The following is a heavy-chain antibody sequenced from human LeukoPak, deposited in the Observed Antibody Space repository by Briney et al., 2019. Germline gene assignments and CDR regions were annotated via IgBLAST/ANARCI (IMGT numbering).Heavy chain of an antibody. J-gene: IGHJ4*02. CDR1: GFTFSSYA. V-gene: IGHV3-23*01. CDR3: AAGRQGWFGELFNHFDY. Sequence: GGSLRPSCAASGFTFSSYAMSWVRQAPGKGLEWVSAISGSGGSTYYADSVKGRFTISRDNSKNTLYLQMNSLRAEDTAVYYCAAGRQGWFGELFNHFDYWGQGTLVTVSS. D-gene: IGHD3-10*01. CDR2: ISGSGGST.